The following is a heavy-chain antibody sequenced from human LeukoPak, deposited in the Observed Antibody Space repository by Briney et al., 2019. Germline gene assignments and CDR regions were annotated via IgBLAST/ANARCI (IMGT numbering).Heavy chain of an antibody. CDR2: IYYSGST. J-gene: IGHJ4*02. V-gene: IGHV4-59*08. D-gene: IGHD3-22*01. CDR1: GGSISSYY. Sequence: PSETLSLTCTVSGGSISSYYWSWIRQPPGKGLEWIGYIYYSGSTNYNPSLKSRVTISVDTSKNQFSLKLSSVTAADTAVYYCAKTYYYDSSGYYYVRGYYFDYWGQGTLVTVSS. CDR3: AKTYYYDSSGYYYVRGYYFDY.